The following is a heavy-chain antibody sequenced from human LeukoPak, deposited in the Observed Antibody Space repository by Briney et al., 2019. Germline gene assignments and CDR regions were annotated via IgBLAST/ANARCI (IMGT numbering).Heavy chain of an antibody. CDR3: ARDGSHWDFDH. J-gene: IGHJ4*02. V-gene: IGHV1-46*01. D-gene: IGHD7-27*01. CDR2: IIPSDGST. Sequence: GASVTVSCKALGHVFTADYIHWVRQAPGQGLEWMGRIIPSDGSTIHAQSFEGGLTMTRDTSTRTVVMELRSLRSDDTAVYYCARDGSHWDFDHWGQGTLVSVCS. CDR1: GHVFTADY.